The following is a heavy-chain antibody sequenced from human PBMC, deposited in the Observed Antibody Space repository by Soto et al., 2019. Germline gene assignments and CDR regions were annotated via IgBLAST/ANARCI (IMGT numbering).Heavy chain of an antibody. CDR3: AREPRWGWNYGGHAFDI. J-gene: IGHJ3*02. D-gene: IGHD1-7*01. CDR2: IIPIFGTA. V-gene: IGHV1-69*01. CDR1: GGTFSSYA. Sequence: QVQLVQSGAEVKKPGSSVKVSCKASGGTFSSYAISWVRQAPGQGLEWMGGIIPIFGTANYAQKFQGRVTITADEATSTAYMELSSLRSEDTAVYYCAREPRWGWNYGGHAFDIWGQGTMVTVSS.